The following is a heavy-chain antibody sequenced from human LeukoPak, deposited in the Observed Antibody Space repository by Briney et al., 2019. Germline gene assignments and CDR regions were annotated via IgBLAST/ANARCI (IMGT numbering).Heavy chain of an antibody. CDR1: GYTFTGYY. V-gene: IGHV1-2*02. CDR2: INPNGGDT. Sequence: AASVKVSCKASGYTFTGYYMHWVRQAPGQGLQWMGWINPNGGDTNYAQKFQGRVTMTRDTSISTAYMELSRLRSDDTAVYYCARDRSVLWFGELHDAFDIWGQGTLVTVSS. CDR3: ARDRSVLWFGELHDAFDI. J-gene: IGHJ3*02. D-gene: IGHD3-10*01.